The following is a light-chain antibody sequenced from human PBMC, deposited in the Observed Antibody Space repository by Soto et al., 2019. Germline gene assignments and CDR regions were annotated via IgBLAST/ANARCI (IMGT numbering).Light chain of an antibody. J-gene: IGLJ1*01. Sequence: QSVLTRPPSVSGSPGQSVTISCTGTSSDVGSYNRVSWYQQPPGTAPKLMIYEVSNRPSGVPDRFSGSKSDNTASLTISGLQAEDEADYYCSSYTSTSTYVFGTGTKVTVL. CDR3: SSYTSTSTYV. V-gene: IGLV2-18*02. CDR2: EVS. CDR1: SSDVGSYNR.